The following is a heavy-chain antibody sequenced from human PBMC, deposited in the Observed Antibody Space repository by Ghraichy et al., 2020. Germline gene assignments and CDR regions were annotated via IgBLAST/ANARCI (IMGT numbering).Heavy chain of an antibody. CDR2: IYYSGST. V-gene: IGHV4-39*01. J-gene: IGHJ4*02. D-gene: IGHD2-15*01. Sequence: SQTLSLTCTVSGGSISSSSYYWGWIRQPPGKGLEWIGSIYYSGSTYYNPSLKSRVTISVDTSKNQFSLKLSSVTAADTAVYYCARHAGRGIVVVVAATYFDYWGQGTLVTVSS. CDR1: GGSISSSSYY. CDR3: ARHAGRGIVVVVAATYFDY.